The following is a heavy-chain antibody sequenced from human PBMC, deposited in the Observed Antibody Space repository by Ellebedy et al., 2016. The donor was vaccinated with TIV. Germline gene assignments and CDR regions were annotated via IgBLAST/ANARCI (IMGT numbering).Heavy chain of an antibody. CDR2: INPNSGGT. J-gene: IGHJ4*02. Sequence: ASVKVSCXASGYTFTGYYMHWVRQAPGQGLEWMGWINPNSGGTNYAQKFQGRVTITRDTSASTAYMELSSLGSEDTAVYYCARGSGFEIDYWGQGTLVTVSS. D-gene: IGHD6-19*01. CDR1: GYTFTGYY. CDR3: ARGSGFEIDY. V-gene: IGHV1-2*02.